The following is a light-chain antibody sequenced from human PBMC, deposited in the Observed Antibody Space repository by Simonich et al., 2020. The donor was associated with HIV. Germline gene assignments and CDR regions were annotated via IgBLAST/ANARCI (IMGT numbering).Light chain of an antibody. J-gene: IGKJ5*01. CDR1: QSVSSSY. V-gene: IGKV3-15*01. CDR3: QQYNNWPIT. CDR2: GAS. Sequence: EIVLTQSPGTLSLSPGERATLSCRASQSVSSSYLAWYQQKPGLAPRLLIYGASTRATGIPARFSGSGSGTEFTLTISSLQSEDFAVYYCQQYNNWPITFGQGTRLEIK.